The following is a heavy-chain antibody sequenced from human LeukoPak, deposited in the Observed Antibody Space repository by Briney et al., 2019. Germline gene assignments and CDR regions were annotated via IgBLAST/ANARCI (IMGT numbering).Heavy chain of an antibody. CDR1: GFTFSSYA. D-gene: IGHD3-22*01. CDR3: AIMHPYYDGSGYWVQ. V-gene: IGHV3-23*01. Sequence: PGGSLRLSCAASGFTFSSYAMSWVRQAPGKGLEWVSGISTSGGSTSYADTVKGRFTISRDNPMNTLYMQMNSLRAEDTALYYCAIMHPYYDGSGYWVQWGQGTLVTVSS. CDR2: ISTSGGST. J-gene: IGHJ4*02.